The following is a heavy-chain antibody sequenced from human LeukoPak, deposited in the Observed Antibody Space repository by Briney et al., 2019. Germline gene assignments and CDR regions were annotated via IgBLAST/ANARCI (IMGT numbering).Heavy chain of an antibody. CDR3: ARGHLNWNWDDAFDI. V-gene: IGHV4-59*01. CDR2: IYYSGST. Sequence: SETLSLTCTVSGGSISSYYWSWIRQPPGKGLEWIGYIYYSGSTNYNPSLKSRVTISVDTSKNQFSLKLSSVTAADTAVYYCARGHLNWNWDDAFDIWGQGTMVTVSS. CDR1: GGSISSYY. J-gene: IGHJ3*02. D-gene: IGHD1-7*01.